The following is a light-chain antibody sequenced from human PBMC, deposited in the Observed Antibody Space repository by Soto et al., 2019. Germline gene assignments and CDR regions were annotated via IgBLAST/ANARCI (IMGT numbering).Light chain of an antibody. J-gene: IGKJ1*01. CDR1: QSISSW. Sequence: DIQMTQSPSTLSASVGDRVTITCRASQSISSWLAWYQQKPGKAPKLLIYDASSLESGVPSRFSDSGSGTEFTLTISSLQPDDFATYYCQQYNSYSGTFGQGTKVDI. V-gene: IGKV1-5*01. CDR3: QQYNSYSGT. CDR2: DAS.